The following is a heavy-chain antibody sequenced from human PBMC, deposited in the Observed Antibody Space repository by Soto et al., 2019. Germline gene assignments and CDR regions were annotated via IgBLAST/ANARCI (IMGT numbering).Heavy chain of an antibody. D-gene: IGHD5-18*01. CDR1: GFSLTTSGVV. V-gene: IGHV2-5*01. Sequence: QITLKESGPTLVKPTQTLTLTCTFSGFSLTTSGVVVGWIRQPPGKALEWLALIYWNDDKAYSPSLNSRFTITKDASNNQVVFTMTNMDPVDTATYYCARGNTDQRYFDYWGQGTLVTVSS. CDR3: ARGNTDQRYFDY. CDR2: IYWNDDK. J-gene: IGHJ4*02.